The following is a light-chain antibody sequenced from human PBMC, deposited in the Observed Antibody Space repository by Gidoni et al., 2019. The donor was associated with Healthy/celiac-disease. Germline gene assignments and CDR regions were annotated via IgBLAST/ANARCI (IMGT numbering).Light chain of an antibody. CDR2: GAS. J-gene: IGKJ1*01. V-gene: IGKV3-15*01. CDR1: QSVSSN. CDR3: QQYNNWPRT. Sequence: EIVMTQSPATLSVSPGERATLSCRASQSVSSNLAWYQQKPGQAHRLLIYGASTRATGIQARFSGSGSGTEFTLTISSLQSEDFAVYYCQQYNNWPRTFGQGTKVEIK.